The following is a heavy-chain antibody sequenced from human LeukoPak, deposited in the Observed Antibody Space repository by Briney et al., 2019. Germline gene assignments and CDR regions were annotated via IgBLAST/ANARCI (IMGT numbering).Heavy chain of an antibody. CDR1: GDSISSSSSY. Sequence: SETLSLTCTVSGDSISSSSSYWAWIRQPPGKGLEWIGSIYLSESTYYNPSLNSRVTISADTSKNQFSLKLTSVAAADTAVYYCATHEHSGILLAYWGQGTLVTVSS. V-gene: IGHV4-39*01. D-gene: IGHD1-26*01. CDR3: ATHEHSGILLAY. CDR2: IYLSEST. J-gene: IGHJ4*02.